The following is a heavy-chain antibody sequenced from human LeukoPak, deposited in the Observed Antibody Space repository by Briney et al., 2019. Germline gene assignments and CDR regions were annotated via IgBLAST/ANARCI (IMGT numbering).Heavy chain of an antibody. Sequence: GGSLRLSCAASGFTFSSYAMSWVRQAPGKGLEWVSAISGSGGSTYYADSVKGRFPISRDNSKNTLYLQMNSLRAEDTAVYYCAKSEQWLIVAFDYWGQGTLVTVSS. CDR2: ISGSGGST. J-gene: IGHJ4*02. D-gene: IGHD6-19*01. CDR3: AKSEQWLIVAFDY. CDR1: GFTFSSYA. V-gene: IGHV3-23*01.